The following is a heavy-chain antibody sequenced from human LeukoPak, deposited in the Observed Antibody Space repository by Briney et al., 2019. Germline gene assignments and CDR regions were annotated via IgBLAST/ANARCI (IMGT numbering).Heavy chain of an antibody. V-gene: IGHV3-33*08. CDR3: ARSLEFDY. J-gene: IGHJ4*02. Sequence: GGSLRLSCAASGFTFSNYGMNWVRQAPGKGLEWVAVIWYDGTTEYYADSVKGRFTISRDNSKDTLYLQMNSLRAEDTAVYYCARSLEFDYWGQGTLVTVSS. CDR1: GFTFSNYG. CDR2: IWYDGTTE.